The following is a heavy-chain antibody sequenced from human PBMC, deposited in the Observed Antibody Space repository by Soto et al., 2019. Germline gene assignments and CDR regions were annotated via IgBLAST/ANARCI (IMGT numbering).Heavy chain of an antibody. Sequence: QVQLQESGPGLVKPSGTLSLTCAVSGGSITSSHWWTWVRQPPGKGLEWIGEIYHSGSTNYNPSFKSRVTMSVDKSKNQFSLKLTSMTAADTAVYYCAREWGGWSEIWGQGTMVTVSS. V-gene: IGHV4-4*02. CDR2: IYHSGST. D-gene: IGHD2-15*01. CDR3: AREWGGWSEI. J-gene: IGHJ3*02. CDR1: GGSITSSHW.